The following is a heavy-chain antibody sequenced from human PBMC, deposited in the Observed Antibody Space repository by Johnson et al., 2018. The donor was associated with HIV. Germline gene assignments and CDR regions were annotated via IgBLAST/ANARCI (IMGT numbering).Heavy chain of an antibody. V-gene: IGHV3-33*06. D-gene: IGHD1-26*01. CDR2: IWYDGSNK. J-gene: IGHJ3*02. CDR1: GFTFSDYW. CDR3: AKDRGSPGIPAAFDI. Sequence: VQVVESGGGLVQPGGSLRLSCAASGFTFSDYWMSWVRQAPGKGLEWVAVIWYDGSNKYYAESVKGRFTISRDNSKNTLYLQMNSLRLEDTAVYYCAKDRGSPGIPAAFDIWGQGTMVTVSS.